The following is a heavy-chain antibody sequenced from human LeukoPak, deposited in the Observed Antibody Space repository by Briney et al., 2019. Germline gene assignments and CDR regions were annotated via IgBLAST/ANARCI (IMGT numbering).Heavy chain of an antibody. CDR3: ARDRGDSSGYLEDYFDY. J-gene: IGHJ4*02. D-gene: IGHD3-22*01. Sequence: GGSLRLSCAASGFSFSNHAMSWVRQAPGKGLEWVSGISENGGSTPYADSVKGRFIISRDNSKNTLYLQMNSLRAEDTAVYYCARDRGDSSGYLEDYFDYWGQGTLVTVSS. V-gene: IGHV3-23*01. CDR1: GFSFSNHA. CDR2: ISENGGST.